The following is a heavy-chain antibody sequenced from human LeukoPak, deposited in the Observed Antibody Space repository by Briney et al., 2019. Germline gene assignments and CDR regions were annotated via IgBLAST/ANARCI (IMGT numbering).Heavy chain of an antibody. Sequence: GGSLRLSCAASGFTFSSYSMNWVRQAPGKGLEWVSHITASGTAMFYADSVKGRFTISRDNAKNSLYLQMSSLRDEDTAVYYCASSGSYRFDYWGQGTLVTVSS. CDR3: ASSGSYRFDY. CDR2: ITASGTAM. CDR1: GFTFSSYS. V-gene: IGHV3-48*02. D-gene: IGHD1-26*01. J-gene: IGHJ4*02.